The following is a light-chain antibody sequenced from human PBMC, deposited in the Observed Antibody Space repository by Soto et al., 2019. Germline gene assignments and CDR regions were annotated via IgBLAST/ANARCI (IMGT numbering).Light chain of an antibody. CDR2: EVN. CDR3: CSYAGSSIMV. CDR1: SSDVGNYDF. J-gene: IGLJ2*01. V-gene: IGLV2-23*02. Sequence: QSVLTQPASVSGSPGQSITISCTGTSSDVGNYDFVSWYQHHPGKAPKLIIYEVNERPSGVSNRFSGSKSGNTASLTISGLQAEDESDYYCCSYAGSSIMVFGEGTKLTVL.